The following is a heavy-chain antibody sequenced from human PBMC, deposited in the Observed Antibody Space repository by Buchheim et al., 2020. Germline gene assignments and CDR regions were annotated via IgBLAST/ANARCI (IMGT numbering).Heavy chain of an antibody. D-gene: IGHD6-19*01. CDR3: ARDTAPVAGLYDAFDI. J-gene: IGHJ3*02. V-gene: IGHV3-66*01. CDR1: GFTVSSNY. CDR2: IYSGGST. Sequence: EVQLVESGGGLVQPGGSLRLSCAASGFTVSSNYMSWVRQAPGKGLEWVSVIYSGGSTYYADSVKGRFTISRDNSKNTLYHQMNSLRAEDTAVYYCARDTAPVAGLYDAFDIWGQGT.